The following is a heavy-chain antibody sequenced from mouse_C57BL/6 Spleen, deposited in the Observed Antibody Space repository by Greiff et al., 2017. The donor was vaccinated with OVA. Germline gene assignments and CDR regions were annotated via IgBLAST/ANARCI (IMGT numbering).Heavy chain of an antibody. D-gene: IGHD1-1*01. CDR3: VITTVVAPDWYFDV. CDR1: GYTFTSYW. Sequence: QVQLQQPGAELVKPGASVKLSCKASGYTFTSYWMHWVKQRPGQGLEWIGMIHPNSGSPNYNEKFKSKATLTVDKSSSTAYMQPSSLTSEDSAVDYCVITTVVAPDWYFDVWGTGTTVTVSS. V-gene: IGHV1-64*01. CDR2: IHPNSGSP. J-gene: IGHJ1*03.